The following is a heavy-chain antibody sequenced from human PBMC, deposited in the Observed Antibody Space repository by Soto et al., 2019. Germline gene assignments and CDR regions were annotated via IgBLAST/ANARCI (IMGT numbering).Heavy chain of an antibody. CDR1: GFTFSDYY. CDR2: ISSSGSTI. J-gene: IGHJ6*02. CDR3: ARDIAYSNHTAPHYYYYYGMDV. Sequence: QVQLVESGGGLVKPGGSLRLSCAASGFTFSDYYMSWIRQAPGKGLEWVSYISSSGSTIYYADSVKGRFTISRDNAKNSLYLQMNSLRAEDTAVYYCARDIAYSNHTAPHYYYYYGMDVWGQGTTVTVSS. V-gene: IGHV3-11*01. D-gene: IGHD4-4*01.